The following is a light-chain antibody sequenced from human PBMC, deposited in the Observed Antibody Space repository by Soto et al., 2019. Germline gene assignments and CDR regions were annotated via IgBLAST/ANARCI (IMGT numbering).Light chain of an antibody. CDR3: QQYNHWPLYT. J-gene: IGKJ2*01. CDR2: DAS. Sequence: EVVMTQSPATLSVSPGERATRSCRASQSVRRNLAWYQQRPGRAPRLLIYDASTRATNIPTRFSGSGSGTEFTLTISSLQSEDFAVYYCQQYNHWPLYTFGQGTKLEIK. V-gene: IGKV3-15*01. CDR1: QSVRRN.